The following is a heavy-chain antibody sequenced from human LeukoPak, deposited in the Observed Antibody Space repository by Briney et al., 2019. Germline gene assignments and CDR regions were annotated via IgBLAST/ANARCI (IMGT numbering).Heavy chain of an antibody. CDR3: ARDQTTIVPGPYYYYYMDV. Sequence: PGGALRLSCAASGFTFSSYDMTWVRQAPGKGREWVSSISSSSSYIYYADSVKGRFTISRDNAKNSLYLQMNSLRAEDTAVYYCARDQTTIVPGPYYYYYMDVWGKGTTVTVSS. J-gene: IGHJ6*03. CDR2: ISSSSSYI. V-gene: IGHV3-21*01. D-gene: IGHD3-22*01. CDR1: GFTFSSYD.